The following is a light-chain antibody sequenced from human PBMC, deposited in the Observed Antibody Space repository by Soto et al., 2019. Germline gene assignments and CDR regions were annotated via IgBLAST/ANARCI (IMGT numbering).Light chain of an antibody. CDR1: QSVSTY. J-gene: IGKJ1*01. V-gene: IGKV3-15*01. CDR3: QQCHNWPRT. CDR2: GAS. Sequence: EIVMTQSPATLSVSPGEGATLSCRASQSVSTYLAWYQQKPGQAPRLLIYGASTRATGVPARFSGSGSETEFTLTISSLQSEDFAVYYCQQCHNWPRTFGQGTKVEMK.